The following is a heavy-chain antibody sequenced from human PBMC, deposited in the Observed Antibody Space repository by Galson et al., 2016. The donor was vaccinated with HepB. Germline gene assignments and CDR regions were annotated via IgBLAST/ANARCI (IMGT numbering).Heavy chain of an antibody. CDR2: ITPIFGSA. V-gene: IGHV1-69*06. CDR1: GGTFTTYT. CDR3: YYCMDV. J-gene: IGHJ6*02. Sequence: QSGAEVKKPGESLKISCKASGGTFTTYTITWVRQAPGQGLEWMGGITPIFGSANYAQKFQGRVTITADKSTSTTYMGLSSLGSKDTAVYYCYYCMDVWGQGTLVTVSS.